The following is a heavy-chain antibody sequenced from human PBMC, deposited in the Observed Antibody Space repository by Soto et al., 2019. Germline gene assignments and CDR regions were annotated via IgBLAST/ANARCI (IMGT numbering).Heavy chain of an antibody. CDR1: GGSISSGDYY. D-gene: IGHD2-15*01. V-gene: IGHV4-30-4*01. Sequence: PSETQSLTCTVSGGSISSGDYYWSWIRQPPGKGLEWIGYIYYSGSTYYNPSLKSRVTISVDTSKNQFSLKLSSVTAADTAVYYCAREVVAATRSFDYWGQGTLVTVSS. J-gene: IGHJ4*02. CDR2: IYYSGST. CDR3: AREVVAATRSFDY.